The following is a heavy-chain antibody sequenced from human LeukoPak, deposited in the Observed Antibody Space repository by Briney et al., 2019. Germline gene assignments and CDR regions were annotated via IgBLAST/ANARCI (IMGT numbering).Heavy chain of an antibody. D-gene: IGHD4-17*01. CDR1: GFTFSSYS. CDR2: ISSSSSYI. J-gene: IGHJ4*02. V-gene: IGHV3-21*01. Sequence: GGSLRLSCAASGFTFSSYSMNWVRQAPGKGLEWVSSISSSSSYIYYADSVKGRFTISRDNAKDSLYLQMNSLRVEDTAVYYCARDPTTVTSGYFDYWGQGTLVTVSS. CDR3: ARDPTTVTSGYFDY.